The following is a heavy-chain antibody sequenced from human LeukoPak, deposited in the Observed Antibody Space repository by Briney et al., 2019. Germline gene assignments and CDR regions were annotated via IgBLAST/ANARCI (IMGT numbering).Heavy chain of an antibody. D-gene: IGHD5-18*01. J-gene: IGHJ4*02. V-gene: IGHV3-21*01. CDR1: GFTFSSYA. CDR3: AREAMGGTDY. CDR2: ISSSSSYI. Sequence: NAGGSLSLSCSPSGFTFSSYAMSWLRPAPGKELEWVASISSSSSYIYYAHSLKGPFTTSRDNANNSLYLQMNSLRAEDMAVYYCAREAMGGTDYWGQGTLVTVSS.